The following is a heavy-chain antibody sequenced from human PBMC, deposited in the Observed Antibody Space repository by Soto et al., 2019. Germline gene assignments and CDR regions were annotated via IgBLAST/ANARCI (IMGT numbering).Heavy chain of an antibody. CDR1: GFTFDDYA. Sequence: PGGSLRLPCAASGFTFDDYAMHWVRQASGKGLEWVSLISWDGGSTYYADSVKGRFTISGDNSKNSLYLQMNSLRAEDTALYYCAKDIIPYCSSTSCYFSYGMDVWGQGTTVTVS. D-gene: IGHD2-2*01. CDR2: ISWDGGST. CDR3: AKDIIPYCSSTSCYFSYGMDV. J-gene: IGHJ6*02. V-gene: IGHV3-43D*04.